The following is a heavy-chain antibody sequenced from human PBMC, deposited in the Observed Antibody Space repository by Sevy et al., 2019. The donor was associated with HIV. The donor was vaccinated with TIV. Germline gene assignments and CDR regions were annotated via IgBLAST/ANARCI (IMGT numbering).Heavy chain of an antibody. D-gene: IGHD4-4*01. Sequence: ASVKVSCKASGYIFTDYYIHWVRQAPGQGLEWMAWINSDSGVTNYAQRFQGEVTVTRDTSLNTAYLELSRLKPNDTAIYYCARLTTQPTSDLYGMDVWGQGTRVTVSS. CDR2: INSDSGVT. V-gene: IGHV1-2*02. CDR3: ARLTTQPTSDLYGMDV. J-gene: IGHJ6*02. CDR1: GYIFTDYY.